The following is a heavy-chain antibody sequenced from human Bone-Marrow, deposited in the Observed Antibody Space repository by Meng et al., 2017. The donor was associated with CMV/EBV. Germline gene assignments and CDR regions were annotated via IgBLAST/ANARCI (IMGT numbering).Heavy chain of an antibody. V-gene: IGHV3-11*01. CDR3: AREEWELLRYYYGMDV. Sequence: GGSLRLSCAASGFTFSDYYMSWIRQAPGKGLEWVSYISSSGSTIYYADSVKGRFTISRDNAKNSLYLQMNSPRAEDTAVYYCAREEWELLRYYYGMDVWGQGTTVTVSS. CDR1: GFTFSDYY. D-gene: IGHD1-26*01. J-gene: IGHJ6*02. CDR2: ISSSGSTI.